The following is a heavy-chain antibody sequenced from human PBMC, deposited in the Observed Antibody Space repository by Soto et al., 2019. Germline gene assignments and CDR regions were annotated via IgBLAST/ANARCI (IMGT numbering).Heavy chain of an antibody. CDR1: GYSFTSYW. CDR2: IYPGDSDT. CDR3: ARQAVAGGYFDY. V-gene: IGHV5-51*01. Sequence: GESLKLSCRGSGYSFTSYWIGWMRKIPGKGLEWKGIIYPGDSDTRYSPSFQGQVTISADKSISTAYLQWSSLKASDTAMYYCARQAVAGGYFDYWGQGTLVTVSS. J-gene: IGHJ4*02. D-gene: IGHD6-19*01.